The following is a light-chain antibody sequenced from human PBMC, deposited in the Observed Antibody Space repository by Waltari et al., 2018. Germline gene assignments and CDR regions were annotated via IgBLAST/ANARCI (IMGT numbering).Light chain of an antibody. CDR3: ATWDDSLNAWI. Sequence: QSLLTQPPSISGAPGQRVTISCSGGSSNIGRNSVNWHAQVPGTTPKLLMYRSDQRPSGVSDRFSGSKSGTSASLAITGLLSADEADYICATWDDSLNAWIFGGGTRLTVL. CDR2: RSD. CDR1: SSNIGRNS. J-gene: IGLJ2*01. V-gene: IGLV1-44*01.